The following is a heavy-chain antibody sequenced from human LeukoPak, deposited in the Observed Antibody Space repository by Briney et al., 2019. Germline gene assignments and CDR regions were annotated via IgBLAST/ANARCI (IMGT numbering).Heavy chain of an antibody. V-gene: IGHV3-23*01. CDR2: ISGSGGTT. D-gene: IGHD3-22*01. J-gene: IGHJ4*02. Sequence: GGSLRLSCAASGFPFSSYRMNWLRQAPGKGLEWVSGISGSGGTTYYADSVKGRFTISRDNAKNSLYLQVSSLRAEDTAVYYCAKTNGYYSDWGQGTLVTVSS. CDR3: AKTNGYYSD. CDR1: GFPFSSYR.